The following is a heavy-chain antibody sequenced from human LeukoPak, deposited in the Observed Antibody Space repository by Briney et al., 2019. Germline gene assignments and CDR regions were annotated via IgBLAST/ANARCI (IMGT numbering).Heavy chain of an antibody. Sequence: GGSLRLSCAASGFTFSSYAMHWVRQAPGKGLEWVAVISYDGSNKYYADSVEGRFTISRDNSKNTLYLQMNSLRAEDTAVYYCARDSDIVVVTDAGAFDTWGQGTMVTVSS. D-gene: IGHD2-21*02. CDR2: ISYDGSNK. V-gene: IGHV3-30*04. J-gene: IGHJ3*02. CDR1: GFTFSSYA. CDR3: ARDSDIVVVTDAGAFDT.